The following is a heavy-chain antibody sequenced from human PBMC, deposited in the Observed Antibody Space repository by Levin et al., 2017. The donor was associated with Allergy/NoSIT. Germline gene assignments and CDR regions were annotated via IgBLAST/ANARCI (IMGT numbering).Heavy chain of an antibody. Sequence: LSLTCAASGFTFRNFGMHWVRQAPGKGLEWVAVIWNDGSKKYYTESVKGRFTISRDNSKNTLSLQMSTLRAEDTAVYYCARLIGPGSYVDYWGQGTLVTVSS. J-gene: IGHJ4*02. V-gene: IGHV3-33*01. CDR2: IWNDGSKK. CDR1: GFTFRNFG. CDR3: ARLIGPGSYVDY. D-gene: IGHD3-10*01.